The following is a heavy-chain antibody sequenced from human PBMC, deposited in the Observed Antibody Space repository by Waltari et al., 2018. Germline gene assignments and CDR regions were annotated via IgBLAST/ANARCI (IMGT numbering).Heavy chain of an antibody. D-gene: IGHD5-18*01. CDR2: IYYSGST. CDR1: GGSISSSRYY. Sequence: QLQLQESGPGLVKPSETLSLTCTVSGGSISSSRYYWGWIRQPPGKGLEWIGSIYYSGSTYYNPSLKGRVTISVDTSKNQFSLKLSSVTAADTAVYYCARHLDTAMDLPQWFDPWGQGTLVTVSS. V-gene: IGHV4-39*01. J-gene: IGHJ5*02. CDR3: ARHLDTAMDLPQWFDP.